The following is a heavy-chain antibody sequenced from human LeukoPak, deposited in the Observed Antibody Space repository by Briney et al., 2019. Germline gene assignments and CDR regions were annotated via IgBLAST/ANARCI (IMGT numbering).Heavy chain of an antibody. J-gene: IGHJ4*02. CDR1: GW. Sequence: GGPLRLSCAGSGWMHWVRQTPGKGLVWVSGINGLGTATYYADSVKGRFTISRDNAKNTVFLQMNSLSVEDTAVYYCASVFDSWGQGFLVTVSS. V-gene: IGHV3-74*01. CDR2: INGLGTAT. CDR3: ASVFDS.